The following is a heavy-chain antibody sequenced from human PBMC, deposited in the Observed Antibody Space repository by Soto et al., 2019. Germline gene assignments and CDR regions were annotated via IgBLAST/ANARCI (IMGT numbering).Heavy chain of an antibody. CDR3: AKDSWYFDL. V-gene: IGHV3-74*01. Sequence: GGSLRLSCTGSGFPFDDFAINWVRHVPGKGLVWVARIDTSGHSTNYAESVKGRFTISRDNAKNTVSLQMNSLRVEDTGVYYCAKDSWYFDLWSQGSQVTVSS. D-gene: IGHD6-13*01. CDR1: GFPFDDFA. J-gene: IGHJ4*02. CDR2: IDTSGHST.